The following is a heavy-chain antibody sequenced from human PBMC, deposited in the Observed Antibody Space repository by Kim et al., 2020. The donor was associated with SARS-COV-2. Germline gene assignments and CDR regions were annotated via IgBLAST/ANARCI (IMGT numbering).Heavy chain of an antibody. D-gene: IGHD3-10*01. V-gene: IGHV3-7*01. CDR3: ARDRAVWFGELFGY. J-gene: IGHJ4*02. Sequence: DSGKGRFTISRDNAKNSLYLQMNSLRAEDTAVYYCARDRAVWFGELFGYWGQGTLVTVSS.